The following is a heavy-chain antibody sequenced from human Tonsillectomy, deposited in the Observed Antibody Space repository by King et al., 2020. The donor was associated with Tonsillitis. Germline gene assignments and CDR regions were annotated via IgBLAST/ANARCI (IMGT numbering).Heavy chain of an antibody. CDR3: ARVSITIVRGVIHDY. V-gene: IGHV4-30-4*01. D-gene: IGHD3-10*01. CDR2: IDYSGST. J-gene: IGHJ4*02. CDR1: VGSISIGVYY. Sequence: QLQESCPGLVKPSQTLSLTCTVSVGSISIGVYYWSWFRQPPGKGLEWSWCIDYSGSTYTNPYPKSRVTISVATSTNQFSLKLSSVTAADTAGYYCARVSITIVRGVIHDYWGQGTLVTVSS.